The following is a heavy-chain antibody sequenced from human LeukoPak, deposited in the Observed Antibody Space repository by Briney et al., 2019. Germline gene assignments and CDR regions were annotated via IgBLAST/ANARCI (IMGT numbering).Heavy chain of an antibody. J-gene: IGHJ4*02. CDR3: ARVPATLVVPAAIDY. CDR2: IYYSGST. V-gene: IGHV4-59*06. CDR1: GGSISSYY. Sequence: SETLPLTCTVSGGSISSYYWSWIRQHPGKGLEWIGYIYYSGSTYYNPSLKSRVTISVDTSKNQFSLKLSSVTAADTAVYYCARVPATLVVPAAIDYWGQGTLVTVSS. D-gene: IGHD2-2*01.